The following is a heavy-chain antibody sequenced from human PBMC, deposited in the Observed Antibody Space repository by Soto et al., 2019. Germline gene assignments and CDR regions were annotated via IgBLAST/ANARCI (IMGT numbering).Heavy chain of an antibody. J-gene: IGHJ4*02. Sequence: ASVKVSCKVSGYRFTTYGINWVRQAPGQGLEWVGWFNPDNQNTNYAQKFQDRVSLTTDSSTNTAYMELRDLRSDDTAVYYCARVRFGDPFDFWGQGSMVTVSS. CDR3: ARVRFGDPFDF. CDR2: FNPDNQNT. CDR1: GYRFTTYG. V-gene: IGHV1-18*01. D-gene: IGHD3-16*01.